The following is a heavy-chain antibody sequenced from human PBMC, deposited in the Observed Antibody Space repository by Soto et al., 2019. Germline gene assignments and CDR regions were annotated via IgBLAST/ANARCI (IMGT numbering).Heavy chain of an antibody. V-gene: IGHV1-2*02. Sequence: ASVKVSCKASGYSFTGHYVQWMRQAPGQGLEWMGWINPGNCDTKYAQRFQGRVTMTRDTSISTRYMELSALKSCDTAVYYCARHMKPHYGPGSLHSFFDYCGQLTLVTVSS. CDR3: ARHMKPHYGPGSLHSFFDY. J-gene: IGHJ4*02. CDR2: INPGNCDT. CDR1: GYSFTGHY. D-gene: IGHD3-10*01.